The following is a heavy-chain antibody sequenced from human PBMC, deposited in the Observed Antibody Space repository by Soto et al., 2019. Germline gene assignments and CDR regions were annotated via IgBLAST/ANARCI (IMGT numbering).Heavy chain of an antibody. Sequence: EAQLLECGGGLVQPGESLRLSCAASGFTFSNYAMSWVRQAPGKRLEWVSVVSDDGGTTFYADSVRARFTISRDNSKNTVDLQMNSLRAEDTAVYYCAKADTGHFRPFEYCGQGTLVTVSS. J-gene: IGHJ4*02. V-gene: IGHV3-23*01. CDR1: GFTFSNYA. CDR2: VSDDGGTT. D-gene: IGHD3-9*01. CDR3: AKADTGHFRPFEY.